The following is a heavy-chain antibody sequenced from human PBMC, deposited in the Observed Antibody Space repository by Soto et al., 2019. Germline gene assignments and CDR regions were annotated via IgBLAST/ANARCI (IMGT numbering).Heavy chain of an antibody. CDR2: ISRDGGTK. CDR3: TGEVASGY. Sequence: QVQLVESGGGVVQPGRSLRLSCAVSGFTVSTYGMHWVRQAPGKGLEWVAVISRDGGTKYYAEYVKGRFTISRDNSRNTLFLEMNSLRGDDMAVYYCTGEVASGYWGQGTLVTVSS. J-gene: IGHJ4*02. V-gene: IGHV3-30*03. CDR1: GFTVSTYG. D-gene: IGHD2-8*02.